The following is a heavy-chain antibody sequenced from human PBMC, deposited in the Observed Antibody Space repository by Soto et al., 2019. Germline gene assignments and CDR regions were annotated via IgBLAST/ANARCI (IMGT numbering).Heavy chain of an antibody. V-gene: IGHV1-69*01. J-gene: IGHJ6*02. Sequence: QVQLVQSGAEVKKPGSSVKVSCKASGGTFSSYAISWVRQAPGQGLEWMGGIIPIFGTANYAQKFQGRVTITADESTSTAYMELSSLRSEDTAVYYCARDGKNYDFWSGYPGYYYYGMDVWGQGTTVTVSS. CDR3: ARDGKNYDFWSGYPGYYYYGMDV. D-gene: IGHD3-3*01. CDR1: GGTFSSYA. CDR2: IIPIFGTA.